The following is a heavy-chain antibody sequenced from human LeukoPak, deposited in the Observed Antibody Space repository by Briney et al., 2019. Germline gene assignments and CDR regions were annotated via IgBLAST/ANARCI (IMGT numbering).Heavy chain of an antibody. V-gene: IGHV3-30*02. J-gene: IGHJ4*02. CDR1: GFTFSSYA. CDR3: AKDLRDIVVVPAAQGNY. D-gene: IGHD2-2*01. CDR2: IRYDGSNK. Sequence: GGSLRLSCAASGFTFSSYAMHWVRQAPGKGLEWVAFIRYDGSNKYYADSVKGRFTISRDNSKNTLYLQMNSLRAEDTAVYYCAKDLRDIVVVPAAQGNYWGQGTLVTVSS.